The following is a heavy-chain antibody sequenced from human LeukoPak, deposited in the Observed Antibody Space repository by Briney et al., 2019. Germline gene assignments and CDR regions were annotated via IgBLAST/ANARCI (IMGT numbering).Heavy chain of an antibody. D-gene: IGHD1-26*01. CDR1: GYTFSNAW. J-gene: IGHJ4*02. Sequence: GGSLRHSCAASGYTFSNAWMSSVRQAPGKGLEWVGRIKSKTDGGTTDYAAPVKGRFTISRDDSKNTLYLQMNSLKTEDTAVYYCSTDGNCGSYPHDYWGQGTLVTVSS. CDR2: IKSKTDGGTT. CDR3: STDGNCGSYPHDY. V-gene: IGHV3-15*01.